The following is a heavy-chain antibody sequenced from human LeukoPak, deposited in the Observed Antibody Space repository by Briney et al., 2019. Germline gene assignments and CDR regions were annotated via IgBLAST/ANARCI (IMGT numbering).Heavy chain of an antibody. CDR1: GFTFSSYW. CDR3: AGEAVADSRGDY. D-gene: IGHD6-19*01. CDR2: INSDGSTT. V-gene: IGHV3-74*01. Sequence: GGSLRLSCAASGFTFSSYWLRWVRQAPGKELVWVSRINSDGSTTNYADSVKGRFTISRDNAKNTLYLQMNSLRAEDTAVYYCAGEAVADSRGDYWGQGTLVTVSS. J-gene: IGHJ4*02.